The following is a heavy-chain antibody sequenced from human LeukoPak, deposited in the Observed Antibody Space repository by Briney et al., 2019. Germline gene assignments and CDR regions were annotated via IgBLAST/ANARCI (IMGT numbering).Heavy chain of an antibody. D-gene: IGHD4-23*01. CDR3: ARGRQVYGGNSYYFDY. Sequence: GGSLRLSCAASGFTVSSNYMSWVRQAPGKGLEWVSVIYSGGSTYYADSVKGRFTISRDNSKNTLYPQMNSLRAEDTAVYYCARGRQVYGGNSYYFDYWGQGTLVTVSS. J-gene: IGHJ4*02. CDR2: IYSGGST. CDR1: GFTVSSNY. V-gene: IGHV3-53*01.